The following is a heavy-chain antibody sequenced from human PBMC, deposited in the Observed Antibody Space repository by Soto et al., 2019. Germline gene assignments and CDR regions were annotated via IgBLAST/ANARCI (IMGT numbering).Heavy chain of an antibody. D-gene: IGHD3-22*01. J-gene: IGHJ5*02. CDR3: ARDRTDSGYYTNWLDP. CDR2: IIPIFGTT. Sequence: SVKVSCTASGGTFGSDAITWVRQAPGQGLEWVGRIIPIFGTTNYAQNLQGRVTISADKSTLTSYMELHSLTSDDTALYYCARDRTDSGYYTNWLDPWGQGTQVTVTS. CDR1: GGTFGSDA. V-gene: IGHV1-69*06.